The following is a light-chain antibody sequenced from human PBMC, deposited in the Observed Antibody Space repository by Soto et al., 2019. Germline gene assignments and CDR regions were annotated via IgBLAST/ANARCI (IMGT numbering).Light chain of an antibody. CDR1: QSFSSSY. J-gene: IGKJ1*01. CDR2: GAS. V-gene: IGKV3-20*01. CDR3: QQYGSSPRT. Sequence: EIVLTQSPGTLSLSRGERATLSCRASQSFSSSYLAWYQQKPGQAPRLLIYGASSRATGIPDRFSGSGSGTDFTLTISRLEPEDFAVYYCQQYGSSPRTFGQGTKVDIK.